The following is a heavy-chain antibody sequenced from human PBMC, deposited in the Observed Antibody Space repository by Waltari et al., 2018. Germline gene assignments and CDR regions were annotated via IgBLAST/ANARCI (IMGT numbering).Heavy chain of an antibody. CDR2: IYYSGST. CDR1: GGSISSSSYY. Sequence: QLQLQESGPGLVKPSETLSLTCTVSGGSISSSSYYWGWIRQPPGKGLAWIGSIYYSGSTYYNPSLKSRVTISVDTSKNQFSLKLSSVTAADTAVYYCARHDYYYYYGMDVWGQGTTVTVSS. J-gene: IGHJ6*02. V-gene: IGHV4-39*01. CDR3: ARHDYYYYYGMDV.